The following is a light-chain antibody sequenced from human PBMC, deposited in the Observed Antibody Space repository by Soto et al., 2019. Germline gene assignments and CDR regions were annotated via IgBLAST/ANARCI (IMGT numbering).Light chain of an antibody. CDR2: EVS. J-gene: IGLJ1*01. CDR3: SSYTTSSTYV. Sequence: QSALTQPASVSGSPGQSITISCIGTSSDVGGYTYVSWYQQHPGKAPKLMIYEVSNRPSGVSNRFSGSKSGNTASLTISGLQAEDEADYYCSSYTTSSTYVFGTGTKLTVL. V-gene: IGLV2-14*01. CDR1: SSDVGGYTY.